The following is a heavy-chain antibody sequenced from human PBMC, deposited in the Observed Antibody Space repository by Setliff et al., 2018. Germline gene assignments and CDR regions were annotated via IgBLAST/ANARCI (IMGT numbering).Heavy chain of an antibody. CDR3: ARAWYYNFWSGSQIEY. J-gene: IGHJ4*02. CDR2: INTNTGNP. CDR1: GYTFTSYA. D-gene: IGHD3-3*01. Sequence: AASVKVSCKASGYTFTSYAMNWVRQAPGQGLEWMGWINTNTGNPTYAQGFTGRFVFSLDTSVSTAYLQISSLKAEDTAVYYCARAWYYNFWSGSQIEYWGQGTLVTAPQ. V-gene: IGHV7-4-1*02.